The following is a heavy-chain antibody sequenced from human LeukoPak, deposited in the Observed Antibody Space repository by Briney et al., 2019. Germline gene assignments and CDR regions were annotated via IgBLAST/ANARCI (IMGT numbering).Heavy chain of an antibody. Sequence: PGRSLRLSCAASGFTFSSYAMHWVRQAPGKGLEWVAVISYDGSNKYYADSVKGRFTISRDNSKNTLYLQMSSLRAEDTAVYYCARGSGYPAGNWFDPWGQGTLVTVSS. D-gene: IGHD3-3*01. CDR2: ISYDGSNK. V-gene: IGHV3-30*04. CDR1: GFTFSSYA. J-gene: IGHJ5*02. CDR3: ARGSGYPAGNWFDP.